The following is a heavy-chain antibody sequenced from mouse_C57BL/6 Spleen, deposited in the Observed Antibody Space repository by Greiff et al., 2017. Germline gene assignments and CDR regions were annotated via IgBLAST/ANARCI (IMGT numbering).Heavy chain of an antibody. CDR1: GYTFTDYY. CDR3: ARSGYDGYFDY. Sequence: EVKLQQSGPELVKPGASVKISCKASGYTFTDYYMNWVKQSHGKSLEWIGDINPNNGGTSYNQKFKGKATLTVDKSSSTAYMELRSLTSEDSAVYYCARSGYDGYFDYWGQGTTLTVAS. J-gene: IGHJ2*01. CDR2: INPNNGGT. V-gene: IGHV1-26*01. D-gene: IGHD2-3*01.